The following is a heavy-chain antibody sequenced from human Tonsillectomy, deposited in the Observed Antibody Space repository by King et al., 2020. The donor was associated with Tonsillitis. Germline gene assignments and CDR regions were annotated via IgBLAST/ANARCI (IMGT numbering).Heavy chain of an antibody. CDR3: ARDSGESSGYEGIYYYYYMDV. Sequence: VQLVESGGGLVKPGGSLRLSCAASGFTFSSYSMNWVRQAPGKGLEWVSSISRSSSYIYYADSMKGRFTISRDNAKNSLYLQMNSLRAEDTAVYYCARDSGESSGYEGIYYYYYMDVWCKGTTVTVSS. V-gene: IGHV3-21*01. J-gene: IGHJ6*03. CDR2: ISRSSSYI. D-gene: IGHD3-22*01. CDR1: GFTFSSYS.